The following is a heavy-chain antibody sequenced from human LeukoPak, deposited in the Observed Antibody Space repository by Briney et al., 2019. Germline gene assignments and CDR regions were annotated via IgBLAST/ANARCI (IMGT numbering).Heavy chain of an antibody. CDR2: IKQDETEK. D-gene: IGHD6-6*01. Sequence: PGGSLRLSCAASGFTFSTFWMSWVRQAPGKGLEWVANIKQDETEKYYVDSVKGRFYISRDNARSSLSLQMNRLRPEDTAVYYCARASWQLSPFDFWGQGVLVTVSS. J-gene: IGHJ4*02. CDR1: GFTFSTFW. CDR3: ARASWQLSPFDF. V-gene: IGHV3-7*01.